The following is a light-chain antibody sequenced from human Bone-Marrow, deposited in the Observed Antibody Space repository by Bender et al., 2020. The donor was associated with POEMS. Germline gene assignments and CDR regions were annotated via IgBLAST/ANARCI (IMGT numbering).Light chain of an antibody. CDR3: CSYANAKMI. J-gene: IGLJ2*01. CDR1: SASVGRGS. Sequence: QSVLTQPPSASGTPGQRVTISCSGSSASVGRGSVCWYQQHPGKVPQLMIYEVSKRPSGVSNRFSGFKSGNTASLTISGLQTEDEADYHCCSYANAKMIFGGGTKLTVL. CDR2: EVS. V-gene: IGLV2-23*02.